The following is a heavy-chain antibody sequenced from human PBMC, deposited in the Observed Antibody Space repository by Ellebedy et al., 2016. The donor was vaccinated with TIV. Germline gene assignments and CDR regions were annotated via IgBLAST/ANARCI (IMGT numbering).Heavy chain of an antibody. D-gene: IGHD4/OR15-4a*01. V-gene: IGHV3-7*01. CDR1: GFTLSSYW. CDR3: ARHYRTMGDF. Sequence: GESLKISXAAPGFTLSSYWMSWLRQAPGKGLEWVANIKQDGSEKYYVGSVKGRFTISRDNAKNSLYLQMNSLRAEDTAVYYCARHYRTMGDFWGQGTLVTVSS. CDR2: IKQDGSEK. J-gene: IGHJ4*02.